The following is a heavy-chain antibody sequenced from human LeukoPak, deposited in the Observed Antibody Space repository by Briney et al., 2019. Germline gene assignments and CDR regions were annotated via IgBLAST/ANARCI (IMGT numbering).Heavy chain of an antibody. V-gene: IGHV1-2*02. CDR1: GYTFTSYG. Sequence: ASVKVSCKASGYTFTSYGISWVRQAPGQGLEWMGWINPNSGGTNYAQKFQGRVTMTRDTSISTAYMELSRLRSDDTAVYYCARESTTVTTNDYWGQGTLVTVSS. D-gene: IGHD4-17*01. J-gene: IGHJ4*02. CDR2: INPNSGGT. CDR3: ARESTTVTTNDY.